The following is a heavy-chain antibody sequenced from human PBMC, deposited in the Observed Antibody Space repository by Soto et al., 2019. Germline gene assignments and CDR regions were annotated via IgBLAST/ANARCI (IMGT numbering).Heavy chain of an antibody. D-gene: IGHD4-17*01. CDR2: INHSGST. CDR3: ARGTTVVTHDY. J-gene: IGHJ4*02. Sequence: QVQLQQWGAGLLKPSETLSLTCAVYGGSFSGYYWSWIRQPPGKGLEWIGGINHSGSTNYNPSLKSRVTISVDTSKNQFSLKLSSVTAADTAVYYCARGTTVVTHDYWGQGTLVTVSS. V-gene: IGHV4-34*01. CDR1: GGSFSGYY.